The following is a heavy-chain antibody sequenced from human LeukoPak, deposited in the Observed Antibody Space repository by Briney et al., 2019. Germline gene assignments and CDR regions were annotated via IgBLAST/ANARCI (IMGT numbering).Heavy chain of an antibody. CDR1: GGSISSYY. Sequence: SETLSLTCTVSGGSISSYYWSWIRQPPGKGLEWIGYIYYSGSTNYNPSLKSRVTISVDTSKNQFSLKLSSVTAADTAVYYCARAPLWFGELSFDXWGQGXLVTV. D-gene: IGHD3-10*01. CDR2: IYYSGST. V-gene: IGHV4-59*01. J-gene: IGHJ4*02. CDR3: ARAPLWFGELSFDX.